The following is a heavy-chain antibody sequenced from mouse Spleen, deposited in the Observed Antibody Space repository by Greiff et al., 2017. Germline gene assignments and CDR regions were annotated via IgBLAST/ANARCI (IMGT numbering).Heavy chain of an antibody. J-gene: IGHJ3*01. CDR3: ARAMITTAWFAY. D-gene: IGHD2-4*01. V-gene: IGHV3-1*01. CDR2: ISYSGST. CDR1: GYSITSGYD. Sequence: EVQRVESGPGMVKPSQSLSLTCTVTGYSITSGYDWHWIRHFPGNKLEWMGYISYSGSTNYNPSLKSRISITHDTSKNHFFLKLNSVTTEDTATYYCARAMITTAWFAYWGQGTLVTVSA.